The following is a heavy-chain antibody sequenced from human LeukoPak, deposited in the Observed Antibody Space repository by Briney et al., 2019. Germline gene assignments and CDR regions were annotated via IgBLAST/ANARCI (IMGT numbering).Heavy chain of an antibody. D-gene: IGHD3-9*01. V-gene: IGHV1-18*01. CDR1: GYTFTSYG. CDR3: ARVGYTGSWFDP. Sequence: ASVKVSCKASGYTFTSYGISWVRQAPGQGLEWMGWISAYNGNTNYAQKLQGRVTMTTDTSTSTVYMELSSLRSEDTAVYYCARVGYTGSWFDPWGQGTLVTVSS. CDR2: ISAYNGNT. J-gene: IGHJ5*02.